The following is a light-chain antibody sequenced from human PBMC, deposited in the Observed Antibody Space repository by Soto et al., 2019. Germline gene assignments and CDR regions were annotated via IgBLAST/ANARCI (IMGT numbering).Light chain of an antibody. CDR3: MQALQTPPWT. V-gene: IGKV2-28*01. Sequence: DIVMTQSPLSLPVTPGEPASISCRSSQSLLQSNGYTYLDWYLQKSGQSPQLFIYLTSIRASGVPDRFNGSGSGTDFTLKISKVEAEDVGVYYCMQALQTPPWTFGQGTKVEIK. CDR1: QSLLQSNGYTY. CDR2: LTS. J-gene: IGKJ1*01.